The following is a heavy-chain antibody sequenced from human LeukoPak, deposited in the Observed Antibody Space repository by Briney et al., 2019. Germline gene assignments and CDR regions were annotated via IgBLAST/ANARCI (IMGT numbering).Heavy chain of an antibody. D-gene: IGHD6-13*01. Sequence: GGSLRLSCAASGFSFPSHGMHWVRQAPGKGLEWVAVIWTHGNQDSYADSVKGRFIISRDNSRNTLWLQMNSLRAEDTAVYYCARDFVPAAPYSMDVWGQGTTVTVSS. CDR1: GFSFPSHG. V-gene: IGHV3-33*01. CDR2: IWTHGNQD. CDR3: ARDFVPAAPYSMDV. J-gene: IGHJ6*02.